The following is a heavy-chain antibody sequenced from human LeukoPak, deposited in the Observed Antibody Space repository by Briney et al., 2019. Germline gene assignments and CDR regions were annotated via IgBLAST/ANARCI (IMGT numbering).Heavy chain of an antibody. CDR3: AKDPAAAGTAEYFQH. J-gene: IGHJ1*01. D-gene: IGHD6-13*01. CDR1: GFTFSSYA. Sequence: PGGSLRLSCAASGFTFSSYAMSWVRQAPGKGLEWVSSISGSGGSTYYADSVKGRFTISRDNSKNTLYLQMNSLRVEDTAVYYCAKDPAAAGTAEYFQHWGQGTLVTVSS. V-gene: IGHV3-23*01. CDR2: ISGSGGST.